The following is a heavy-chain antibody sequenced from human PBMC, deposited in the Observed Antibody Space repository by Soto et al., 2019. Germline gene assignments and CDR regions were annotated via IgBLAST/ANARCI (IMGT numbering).Heavy chain of an antibody. CDR3: ERHEATNYNFYGMDD. V-gene: IGHV5-51*01. D-gene: IGHD3-10*01. CDR2: FHPGESDT. Sequence: PGESLKISCESHGYSFTTYWITWVRQKPGKGLEWVGSFHPGESDTRYRPSFQGQVTISADRSLATAYLQWSSLQAADTAIYSCERHEATNYNFYGMDDWGQGTTVTVSS. J-gene: IGHJ6*02. CDR1: GYSFTTYW.